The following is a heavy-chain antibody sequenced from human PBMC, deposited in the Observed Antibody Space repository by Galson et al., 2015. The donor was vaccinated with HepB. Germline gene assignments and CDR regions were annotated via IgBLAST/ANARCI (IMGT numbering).Heavy chain of an antibody. CDR3: AKDGWGGPPAGY. CDR1: GGTFSTYA. V-gene: IGHV1-69*04. J-gene: IGHJ4*02. CDR2: IIPILRIS. D-gene: IGHD3-16*01. Sequence: SVKVSCKASGGTFSTYAISWVRQAPGQGLEWMGRIIPILRISKYAQKSQGRVTITADKSTSTAYMELSSLRSEDTAVYYCAKDGWGGPPAGYWGQGTLVTVSS.